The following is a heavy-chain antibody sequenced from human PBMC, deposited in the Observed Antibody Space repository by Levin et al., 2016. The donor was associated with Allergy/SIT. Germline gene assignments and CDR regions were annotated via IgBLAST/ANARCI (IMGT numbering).Heavy chain of an antibody. J-gene: IGHJ4*02. CDR1: GFVFSDYA. CDR3: TRARNVLVPGATLY. Sequence: GGSLRLSCTTSGFVFSDYAVTWVRQAPGKGLEWVGFIRSKTYGAATEYGASVKGRFTISRDDSKSIAYLQMNSLKTEDTAVYYCTRARNVLVPGATLYWGQGTLVTVSS. CDR2: IRSKTYGAAT. D-gene: IGHD2-2*01. V-gene: IGHV3-49*04.